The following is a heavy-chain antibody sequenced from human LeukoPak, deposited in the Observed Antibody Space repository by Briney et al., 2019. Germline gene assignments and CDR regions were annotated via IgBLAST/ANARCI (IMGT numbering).Heavy chain of an antibody. CDR3: ARRIVGATRVYDY. CDR2: ISAYNGNT. CDR1: GGTFSSYA. V-gene: IGHV1-18*01. D-gene: IGHD1-26*01. Sequence: ASVKVSCKASGGTFSSYAISWVRQAPGQGLEWMGGISAYNGNTNYAQKLQGRVTMTTDTSTSTAYMELRSLRSDDTAVYYCARRIVGATRVYDYWGQGTLVTVSS. J-gene: IGHJ4*02.